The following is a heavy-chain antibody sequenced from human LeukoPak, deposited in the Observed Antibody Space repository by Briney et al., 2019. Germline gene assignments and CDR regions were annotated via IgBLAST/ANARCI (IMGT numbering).Heavy chain of an antibody. D-gene: IGHD6-13*01. J-gene: IGHJ3*02. CDR2: IYPGDSDI. Sequence: GESLKISCKGSGYSFTSYWIGWVRQMPGKGLEWMGIIYPGDSDIGYSPSFQGQVTISADKSISTAYLQWSSLKASDTAMYYCARRFSSSWYYSDAFDIWGQGTMVTVSS. V-gene: IGHV5-51*01. CDR1: GYSFTSYW. CDR3: ARRFSSSWYYSDAFDI.